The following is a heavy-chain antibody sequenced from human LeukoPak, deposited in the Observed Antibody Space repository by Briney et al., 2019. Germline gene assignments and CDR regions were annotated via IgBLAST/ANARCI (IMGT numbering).Heavy chain of an antibody. CDR1: GFTFSSYW. D-gene: IGHD3-10*01. CDR2: IWSDGSNK. J-gene: IGHJ4*02. CDR3: VRASGSFDY. V-gene: IGHV3-33*08. Sequence: PGGSLRLSCAASGFTFSSYWMSWVRQAPGKGLEWVAVIWSDGSNKYYADSVKGRFTISRDNSKKTLYLQMNSLRVEDTAVYYCVRASGSFDYWGQGTLVTVSS.